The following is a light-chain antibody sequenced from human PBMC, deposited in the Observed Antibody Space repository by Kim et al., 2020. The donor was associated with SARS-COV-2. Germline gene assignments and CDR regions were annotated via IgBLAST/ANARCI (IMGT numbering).Light chain of an antibody. CDR3: NSRDSSGNLYV. V-gene: IGLV3-19*01. Sequence: SSELTQDPAVSVALGQTVSFTCQGDSLRTYYAGWYQQKPGQAPVLVIYGKNNRPSGIPDRFSGSSSGDTASLTITGAQAEDEAEYYCNSRDSSGNLYVF. CDR1: SLRTYY. J-gene: IGLJ1*01. CDR2: GKN.